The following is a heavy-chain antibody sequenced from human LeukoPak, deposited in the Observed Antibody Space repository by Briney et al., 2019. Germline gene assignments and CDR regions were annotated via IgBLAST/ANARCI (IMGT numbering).Heavy chain of an antibody. CDR1: GDSVSSNSAA. V-gene: IGHV6-1*01. D-gene: IGHD3-22*01. Sequence: SQTLSLTCAISGDSVSSNSAAWNWIRQSPSRGLEWLGRTYYRSKWFYDYAVSVKSRITIDPDTSRNQFSLQLNSVTPEDTAVYYCAREGGGYFSRGAFDIWGQGTMVTVSS. CDR3: AREGGGYFSRGAFDI. J-gene: IGHJ3*02. CDR2: TYYRSKWFY.